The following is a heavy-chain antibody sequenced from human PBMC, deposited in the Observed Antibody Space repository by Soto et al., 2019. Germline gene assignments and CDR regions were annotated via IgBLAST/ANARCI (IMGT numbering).Heavy chain of an antibody. CDR3: ARDPHGVLMVYAPSYGMDV. CDR2: ISSSSSYI. D-gene: IGHD2-8*01. Sequence: GGSLRLSCAASGFTFSSYSMNWVRQAPGKGLEWVSSISSSSSYIYYADSVKGRFTISRDNAKNSLYLQMNSLRAEDTAVYYCARDPHGVLMVYAPSYGMDVWGQGTTVTVSS. V-gene: IGHV3-21*01. CDR1: GFTFSSYS. J-gene: IGHJ6*02.